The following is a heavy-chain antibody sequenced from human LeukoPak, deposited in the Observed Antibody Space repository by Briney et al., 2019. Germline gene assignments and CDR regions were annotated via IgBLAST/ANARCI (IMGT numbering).Heavy chain of an antibody. CDR3: ARDFRRYYDILTDHPYNWFDP. CDR1: GYTFTGYY. V-gene: IGHV1-2*02. D-gene: IGHD3-9*01. CDR2: INPNSGGT. J-gene: IGHJ5*02. Sequence: ASVKVSCKASGYTFTGYYMHWVRQAPGQGLEWMGWINPNSGGTNYAQKFQGRVTMTRDTSISTAYMELRRLRSDDTAVYYCARDFRRYYDILTDHPYNWFDPWGQGTLVTVSS.